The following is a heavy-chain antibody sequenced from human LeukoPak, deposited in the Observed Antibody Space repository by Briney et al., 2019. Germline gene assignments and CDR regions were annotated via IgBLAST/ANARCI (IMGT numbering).Heavy chain of an antibody. Sequence: GESLKISCKGSGYRFTNYWIGWVRQKPGEGLDWMAIVYPADSDTRYSPSLQGQVTISADKSISTAYLQWTSLKASDTAIYYCVRLDVVSTYFDYWGQGDLVTVS. D-gene: IGHD5/OR15-5a*01. CDR1: GYRFTNYW. CDR2: VYPADSDT. J-gene: IGHJ4*02. V-gene: IGHV5-51*01. CDR3: VRLDVVSTYFDY.